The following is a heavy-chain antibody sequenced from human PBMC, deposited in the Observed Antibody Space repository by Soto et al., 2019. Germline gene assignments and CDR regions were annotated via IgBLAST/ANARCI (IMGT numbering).Heavy chain of an antibody. D-gene: IGHD6-19*01. CDR2: ISWNSGSI. Sequence: GGSLRLSCAASGFTFDDYVMHWVRQAPGKGLEWVSGISWNSGSIGYADSVKGRFTISRDNARNSLYLQMNSLRAEDTALHYCAKGGGSSGWYAIGYWGQGTLVTVSS. CDR1: GFTFDDYV. CDR3: AKGGGSSGWYAIGY. J-gene: IGHJ4*02. V-gene: IGHV3-9*01.